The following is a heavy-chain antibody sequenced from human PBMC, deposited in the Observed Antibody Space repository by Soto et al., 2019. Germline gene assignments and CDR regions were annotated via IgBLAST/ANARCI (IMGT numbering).Heavy chain of an antibody. V-gene: IGHV3-15*01. CDR3: ARTIQLWSAIDY. Sequence: GGSLRLSCAASGFTFSNAWMSWVRQAPGKGLEWVGRIKSKTDGGTTDYAAPVKGRFTISRDDSKNTLYLQMNSLKTEDTAVYYCARTIQLWSAIDYWGQGTLVTVSS. D-gene: IGHD5-18*01. CDR1: GFTFSNAW. J-gene: IGHJ4*02. CDR2: IKSKTDGGTT.